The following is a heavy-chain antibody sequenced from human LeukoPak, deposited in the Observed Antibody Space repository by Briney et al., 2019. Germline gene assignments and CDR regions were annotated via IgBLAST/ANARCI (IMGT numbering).Heavy chain of an antibody. Sequence: SETLSLTCTVSGGSVSSGSYYWSWIRQPPGKGLDWIGYIYYSGSTNYNPSLKSRVTISVDTSKNQFSLKLSSVTAADTAVYYCARAIPTYDFWSGYYTGPDYYGMDVRGQGTTVTVSS. V-gene: IGHV4-61*01. D-gene: IGHD3-3*01. J-gene: IGHJ6*02. CDR2: IYYSGST. CDR3: ARAIPTYDFWSGYYTGPDYYGMDV. CDR1: GGSVSSGSYY.